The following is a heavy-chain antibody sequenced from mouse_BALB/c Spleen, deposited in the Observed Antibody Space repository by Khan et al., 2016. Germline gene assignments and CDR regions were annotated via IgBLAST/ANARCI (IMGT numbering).Heavy chain of an antibody. CDR2: INTNTGEP. D-gene: IGHD1-1*01. CDR1: GYTFTKYG. V-gene: IGHV9-3*02. J-gene: IGHJ2*01. Sequence: QIQLVQSGPELKKPGETVKISCKASGYTFTKYGVNWVKQAPGKDLKWMGWINTNTGEPTYAEEFKGRFAFSLDSSASTASLQINNLKNEDTATYFCARDYGNGLDFDYWGQGTTLTVSS. CDR3: ARDYGNGLDFDY.